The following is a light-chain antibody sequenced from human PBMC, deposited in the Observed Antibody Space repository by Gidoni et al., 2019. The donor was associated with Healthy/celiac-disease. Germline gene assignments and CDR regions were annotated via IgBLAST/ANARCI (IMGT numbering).Light chain of an antibody. J-gene: IGKJ2*01. CDR1: PSVSSSY. CDR2: GAS. Sequence: ELAFTQSPGTLSLSPGERATLSCRASPSVSSSYLAWYQQKPGQAPRLLIYGASSRATGIPDRFSGSGSGTDFTLTISRLEPEDFAVYYCQQYGSSPPYTFGQGTKLEIK. CDR3: QQYGSSPPYT. V-gene: IGKV3-20*01.